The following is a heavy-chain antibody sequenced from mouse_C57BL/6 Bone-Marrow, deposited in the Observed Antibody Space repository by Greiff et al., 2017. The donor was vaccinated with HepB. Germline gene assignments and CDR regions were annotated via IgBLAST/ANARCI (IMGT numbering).Heavy chain of an antibody. CDR1: GFTFTDYY. J-gene: IGHJ2*01. V-gene: IGHV7-3*01. Sequence: VQLKESGGGLVQPGGSLSLSCAASGFTFTDYYMSWVRQPPGKALEWLGFIRNKANGYTTEYSASVKGRFTISRDNSQSILYLQMNALRAEDSATYYCARSLTGKDFDYWGQGTTLTVSS. CDR3: ARSLTGKDFDY. CDR2: IRNKANGYTT. D-gene: IGHD4-1*01.